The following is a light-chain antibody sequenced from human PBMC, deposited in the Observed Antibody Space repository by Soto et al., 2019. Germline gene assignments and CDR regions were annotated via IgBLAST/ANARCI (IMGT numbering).Light chain of an antibody. CDR1: QSVSTN. CDR2: GAS. Sequence: IVITRSPSTPSVSPGERATLSCRASQSVSTNLAWYQQKPGQAPRLLIYGASTRATGIPARFSGSGSGTEFTLTISSLQSEDFAVYCCQQYYKLPWKFGQGTKVDIK. V-gene: IGKV3-15*01. J-gene: IGKJ1*01. CDR3: QQYYKLPWK.